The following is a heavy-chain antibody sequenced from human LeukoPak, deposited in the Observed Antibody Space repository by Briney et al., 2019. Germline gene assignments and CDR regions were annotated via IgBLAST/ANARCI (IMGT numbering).Heavy chain of an antibody. CDR3: AKAPYYYYGMDV. CDR1: GFTFDDYA. V-gene: IGHV3-9*01. J-gene: IGHJ6*02. CDR2: ISWNSGSI. Sequence: GGSLRLSCAASGFTFDDYAMHWVRQAPGKGLEWVSGISWNSGSIGYADSVKGRFTISRDNSKNTLYLQMSSLRGEDTAVYYCAKAPYYYYGMDVWGQGTTVTVSS.